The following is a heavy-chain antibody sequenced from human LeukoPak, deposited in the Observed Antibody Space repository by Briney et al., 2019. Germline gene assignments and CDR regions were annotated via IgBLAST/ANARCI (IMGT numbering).Heavy chain of an antibody. V-gene: IGHV5-51*01. CDR2: IFLRYSNP. CDR1: GHDFPDYW. Sequence: GESLKISCRASGHDFPDYWIGWVRQMPGKGLEWRGIIFLRYSNPVYGPSFKGQATISADTSISTAYLHWSSLKASDTAIHYCARHGLFGCNDVGCYRSSFYYGMDVWGQGTAVTVSS. CDR3: ARHGLFGCNDVGCYRSSFYYGMDV. J-gene: IGHJ6*02. D-gene: IGHD2-15*01.